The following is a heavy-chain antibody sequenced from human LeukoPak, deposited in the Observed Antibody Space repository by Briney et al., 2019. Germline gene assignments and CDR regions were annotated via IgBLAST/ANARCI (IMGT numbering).Heavy chain of an antibody. CDR3: ARALVGATHDAFDI. Sequence: GGSLRLSCAASGFTFSGYEMNWVRQAPGKGLEWVSYISSSGSTIYYADSVKGRFTISRDNAKNSLYLQMNSLRAEDTALYYCARALVGATHDAFDIWGQGTMVTVSS. J-gene: IGHJ3*02. D-gene: IGHD1-26*01. CDR1: GFTFSGYE. CDR2: ISSSGSTI. V-gene: IGHV3-48*03.